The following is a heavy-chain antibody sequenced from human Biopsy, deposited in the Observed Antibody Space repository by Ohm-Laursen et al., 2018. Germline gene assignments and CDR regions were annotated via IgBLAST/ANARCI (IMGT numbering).Heavy chain of an antibody. Sequence: ASVKVSCKASGGTFTNYAINWVRQAPGQGLEWMGIINPTGGTTSYAEKFQGRVTLTRDTSTGTVYLELNSLIYEDTALYYCARDETGSSVFGPYYYGMDVWGQGTTVTVSS. CDR2: INPTGGTT. CDR1: GGTFTNYA. V-gene: IGHV1-46*01. J-gene: IGHJ6*02. D-gene: IGHD3-9*01. CDR3: ARDETGSSVFGPYYYGMDV.